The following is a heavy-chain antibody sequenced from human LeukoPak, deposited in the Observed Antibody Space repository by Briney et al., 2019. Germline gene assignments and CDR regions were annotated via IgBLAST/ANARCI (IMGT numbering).Heavy chain of an antibody. Sequence: PSETLSLTCTVSGGSISSSSYYRGWIRQPPGKGLEWIGSIYYSGSTYYNPSLKSRVTISVDTSKNQFSLKLSSVTAADTAVYYCARLGLSDWSWFDPWGQGTLVTVSS. V-gene: IGHV4-39*01. J-gene: IGHJ5*02. D-gene: IGHD2-21*01. CDR2: IYYSGST. CDR1: GGSISSSSYY. CDR3: ARLGLSDWSWFDP.